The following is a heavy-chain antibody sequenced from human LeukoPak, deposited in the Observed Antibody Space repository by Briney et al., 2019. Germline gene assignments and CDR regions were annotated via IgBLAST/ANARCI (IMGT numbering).Heavy chain of an antibody. CDR2: IYSGGST. D-gene: IGHD2-21*01. J-gene: IGHJ6*02. CDR1: GFTVSSNS. CDR3: ARGNICGSGMDV. Sequence: GGSLRLSCAASGFTVSSNSMNWVRQAPGKGLQWVSVIYSGGSTYYADSVKARFTISRDNSKNTLYLQMNSLRAGDTAVYDCARGNICGSGMDVWARGARSPSP. V-gene: IGHV3-53*01.